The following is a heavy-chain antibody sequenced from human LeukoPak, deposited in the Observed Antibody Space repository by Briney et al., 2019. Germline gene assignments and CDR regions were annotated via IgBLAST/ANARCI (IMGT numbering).Heavy chain of an antibody. CDR1: GFTFSNYG. V-gene: IGHV3-30*18. J-gene: IGHJ5*02. CDR2: ISSDETNI. CDR3: AKDPYRVVFATGNYLDP. Sequence: GGSLRLSCAASGFTFSNYGMHWVRQAPGKGLEWVAVISSDETNIRYGDSVRGRFTVSRDNAKNTVYLQMNSLGADDTAVYYCAKDPYRVVFATGNYLDPWGQGTLVTVSS. D-gene: IGHD2-15*01.